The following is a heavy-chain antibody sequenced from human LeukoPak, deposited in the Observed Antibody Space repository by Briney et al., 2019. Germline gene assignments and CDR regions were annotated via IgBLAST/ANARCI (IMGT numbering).Heavy chain of an antibody. V-gene: IGHV3-33*01. CDR3: ARDRGGYCSSTSCYPSYGMDV. CDR1: GFTFSSYG. J-gene: IGHJ6*02. D-gene: IGHD2-2*01. CDR2: IWYDGSNK. Sequence: GRSLRLSCAASGFTFSSYGMHLVRQAPGKGLEWVAVIWYDGSNKYYADSVKGRFTISRDNSKNTLYLQMNSLRAEDTAVYYCARDRGGYCSSTSCYPSYGMDVWGQGTTVTVSS.